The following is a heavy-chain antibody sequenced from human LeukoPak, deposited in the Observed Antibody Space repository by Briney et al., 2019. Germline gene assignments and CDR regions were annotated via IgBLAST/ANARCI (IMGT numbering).Heavy chain of an antibody. Sequence: SGTLSLTCAVYGGSFSGYYWSWMRQPPGKGLEWIGEINHRGSTNYNPSLKSRVTISVDTSKNQFSLKLSSVTAADTAVYYCARGLRVDIAQSSPKYNYYMDVWGKGTTVAVS. D-gene: IGHD2-2*03. CDR3: ARGLRVDIAQSSPKYNYYMDV. CDR2: INHRGST. J-gene: IGHJ6*03. CDR1: GGSFSGYY. V-gene: IGHV4-34*01.